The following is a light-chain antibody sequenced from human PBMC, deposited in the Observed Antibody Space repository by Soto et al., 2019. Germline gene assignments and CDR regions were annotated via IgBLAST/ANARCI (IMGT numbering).Light chain of an antibody. CDR1: QSVSSNY. CDR3: RQYGSSPTWT. V-gene: IGKV3-20*01. CDR2: GAS. J-gene: IGKJ1*01. Sequence: EIMLTQSPATLSLSPVERATVCWRASQSVSSNYLAWYQQKPGQAPRLLIYGASTRATGIPDRFSGSGSGTDFTLTISRLEPEDSAVYYCRQYGSSPTWTFGQGTKV.